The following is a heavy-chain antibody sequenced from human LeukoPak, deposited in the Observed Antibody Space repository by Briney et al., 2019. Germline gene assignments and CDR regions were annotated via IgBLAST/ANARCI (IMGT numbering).Heavy chain of an antibody. CDR2: ISYDGSNK. V-gene: IGHV3-30*04. Sequence: PGRSLRLSCAASGFTFSSYAMHWVRRAPGKGLEWVAVISYDGSNKYYADSVKGRFTISRDNSKNTLYLQVNSLRAEDTAVYYCARDGTLQLELHYWGQGTLVTVSS. CDR1: GFTFSSYA. D-gene: IGHD1-1*01. J-gene: IGHJ4*02. CDR3: ARDGTLQLELHY.